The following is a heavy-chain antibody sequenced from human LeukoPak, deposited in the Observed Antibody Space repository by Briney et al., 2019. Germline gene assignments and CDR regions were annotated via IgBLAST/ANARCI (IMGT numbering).Heavy chain of an antibody. V-gene: IGHV4-59*08. Sequence: KPSETLSLTCTVSGGSISSYYWSWIRQPPGKGLEWIGYIYYSGSTNYNPSLKSRVTISVDTSKNQFSLKLSSVTAADTAVYYCARLPLAAAGRGYYYYYGMDVWGQGTTATVSS. CDR3: ARLPLAAAGRGYYYYYGMDV. D-gene: IGHD6-13*01. CDR1: GGSISSYY. J-gene: IGHJ6*02. CDR2: IYYSGST.